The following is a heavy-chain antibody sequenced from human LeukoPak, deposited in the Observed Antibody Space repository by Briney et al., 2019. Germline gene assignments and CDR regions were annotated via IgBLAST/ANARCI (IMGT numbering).Heavy chain of an antibody. D-gene: IGHD3-3*01. J-gene: IGHJ5*02. CDR2: IIPIFGTA. CDR1: GGTFSSYA. CDR3: AMGTYYDFWSGYYKFDP. Sequence: GSSVKVSCKASGGTFSSYAISWVRQAPGQGLEWMGGIIPIFGTANYAQKFQGRVTITADESTSTAYMELSSPRSEDTAVYYCAMGTYYDFWSGYYKFDPWGQGTLVTVSS. V-gene: IGHV1-69*01.